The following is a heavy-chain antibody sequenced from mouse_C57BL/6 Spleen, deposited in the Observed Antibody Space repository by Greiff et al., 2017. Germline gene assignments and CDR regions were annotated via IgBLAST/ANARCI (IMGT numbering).Heavy chain of an antibody. CDR3: ARSDYYGSSYWYFDV. Sequence: QVQLQQPGAELVMPGASVKLSCKASGYTFTSSWMHWVKQRPGQGLEWIGEIDPSDSYTNYNQKFKGKSTLTVDKSSSTAYMQLSSLTSEDSAVYYCARSDYYGSSYWYFDVWGTETTVTVSS. V-gene: IGHV1-69*01. CDR1: GYTFTSSW. D-gene: IGHD1-1*01. J-gene: IGHJ1*03. CDR2: IDPSDSYT.